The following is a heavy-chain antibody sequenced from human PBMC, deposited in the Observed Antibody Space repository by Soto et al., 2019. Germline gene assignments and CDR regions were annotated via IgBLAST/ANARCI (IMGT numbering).Heavy chain of an antibody. Sequence: GASVKVSCKASGYTYASYGVTWVRQAPGQGLEWLGWISAFNGNTNYAQKLQGRLTMTTDTSTSTAYMELRSLRSDDTAVYYCASTTHEGSSGWYAKFDNWGQGTLVTVSS. V-gene: IGHV1-18*01. D-gene: IGHD6-19*01. J-gene: IGHJ4*02. CDR3: ASTTHEGSSGWYAKFDN. CDR1: GYTYASYG. CDR2: ISAFNGNT.